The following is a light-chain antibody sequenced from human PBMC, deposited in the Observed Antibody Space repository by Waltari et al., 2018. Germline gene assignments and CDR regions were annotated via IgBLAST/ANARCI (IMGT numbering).Light chain of an antibody. CDR3: QQGYSYPLT. CDR2: RGS. CDR1: QGIGSN. J-gene: IGKJ4*01. Sequence: DIQMTQSPSSLSASVGDTVTITCQASQGIGSNLNWYQQKPGKAPELLIYRGSSLQSGIPSRVSGSGSGTDFSLTISSLQPEDFATYYCQQGYSYPLTFGGGTKVEIK. V-gene: IGKV1-39*01.